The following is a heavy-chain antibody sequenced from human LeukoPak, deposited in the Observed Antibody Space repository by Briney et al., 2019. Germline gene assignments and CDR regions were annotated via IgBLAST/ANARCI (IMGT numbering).Heavy chain of an antibody. CDR1: GYTFTSYD. CDR2: MNPNSGNT. J-gene: IGHJ4*02. D-gene: IGHD2-8*01. Sequence: ASVKVSCKASGYTFTSYDINWVRQATGQGLEWMGWMNPNSGNTGYAQKFQGRVTMTGNTSTSTAYMELSSLRSEDTAVYYCGRGRGNGRPENYFDYWGQGTLVTVSS. V-gene: IGHV1-8*01. CDR3: GRGRGNGRPENYFDY.